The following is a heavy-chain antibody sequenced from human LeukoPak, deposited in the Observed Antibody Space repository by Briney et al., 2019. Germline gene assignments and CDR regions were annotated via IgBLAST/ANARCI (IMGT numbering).Heavy chain of an antibody. V-gene: IGHV3-7*03. CDR3: AKQSAGSSTWYSLHFDY. CDR2: INPDGRDT. J-gene: IGHJ4*02. CDR1: GFTFNRCW. D-gene: IGHD2-2*01. Sequence: GGSLRLSCVVSGFTFNRCWMNWVRQAPGKGLEWVAHINPDGRDTYYVDSVKGRFTISRDNSKNTLYLQMDSLRAEDTAVYFCAKQSAGSSTWYSLHFDYWGQGTLVTVSS.